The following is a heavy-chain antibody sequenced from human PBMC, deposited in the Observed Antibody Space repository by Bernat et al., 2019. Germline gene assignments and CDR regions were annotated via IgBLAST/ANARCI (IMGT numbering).Heavy chain of an antibody. CDR2: IYYSGST. D-gene: IGHD2-15*01. CDR3: GRQVYCSGGSCLDY. CDR1: GGSISSSSYY. Sequence: QLQLQESGPGLVKPSETLSLTCTVSGGSISSSSYYWGWIRQPPGKGLEWIGGIYYSGSTYYNPSLTRRVTISVNTSKNQFSLKLSSVTAADAAVYYCGRQVYCSGGSCLDYWGQGTLVTVSS. V-gene: IGHV4-39*01. J-gene: IGHJ4*02.